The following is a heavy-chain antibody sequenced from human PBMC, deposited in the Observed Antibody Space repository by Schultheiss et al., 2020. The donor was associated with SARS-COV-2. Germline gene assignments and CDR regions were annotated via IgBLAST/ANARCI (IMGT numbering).Heavy chain of an antibody. V-gene: IGHV3-30*02. CDR2: IWYDGSNK. J-gene: IGHJ4*02. CDR3: TIAARRREFDY. CDR1: GFTFSSYG. D-gene: IGHD6-6*01. Sequence: GGSLRLSCAASGFTFSSYGMHWVRQAPGKGLEWVAVIWYDGSNKYYADSVKGRFTISRDNSKNTLYLQMSSLRAEDTAVYYCTIAARRREFDYWGQGTLVTVSS.